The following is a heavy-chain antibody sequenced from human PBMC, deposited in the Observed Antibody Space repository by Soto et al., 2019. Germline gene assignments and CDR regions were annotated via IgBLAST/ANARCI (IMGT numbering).Heavy chain of an antibody. Sequence: QVQLVESGGGVVQPGKSLRLSCAASGITFSSYDMHWVRQAPGKGLQWVAVIWYDGSTKYYADSVKGRFTISRDNSKNTLYLQMNSLRPEDTAVYYCARAESSGYSSRWTIDYWGQGTLVTVSS. CDR1: GITFSSYD. D-gene: IGHD6-13*01. CDR2: IWYDGSTK. CDR3: ARAESSGYSSRWTIDY. J-gene: IGHJ4*02. V-gene: IGHV3-33*01.